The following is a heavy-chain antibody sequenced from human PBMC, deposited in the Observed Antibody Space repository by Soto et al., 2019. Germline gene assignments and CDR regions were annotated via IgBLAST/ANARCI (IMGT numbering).Heavy chain of an antibody. CDR3: ARGDTADY. D-gene: IGHD5-18*01. Sequence: PSETLSLTCTVSGGSIISYYWSWIRQPPGKGLEWIGYIYYSGSTNYNPSLKSRVTISVDTSKNQFSLKLSSVTAADTAVYYCARGDTADYWGQGTLVTVS. J-gene: IGHJ4*02. V-gene: IGHV4-59*01. CDR2: IYYSGST. CDR1: GGSIISYY.